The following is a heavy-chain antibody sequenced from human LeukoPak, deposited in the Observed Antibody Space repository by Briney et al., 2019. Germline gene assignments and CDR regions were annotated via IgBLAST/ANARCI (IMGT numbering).Heavy chain of an antibody. J-gene: IGHJ6*02. D-gene: IGHD3-10*01. V-gene: IGHV4-59*12. Sequence: SETLSLTCTVSGGSISSYSWSWIRQPPGKGLEWIGYIYHSGSTYYNPSLKSRVTISVDRSKNQFSLKLSSVTAADTAVYYCARDFGGPNYGSGSYTYYYYGMDVWGQGTTVTVSS. CDR3: ARDFGGPNYGSGSYTYYYYGMDV. CDR2: IYHSGST. CDR1: GGSISSYS.